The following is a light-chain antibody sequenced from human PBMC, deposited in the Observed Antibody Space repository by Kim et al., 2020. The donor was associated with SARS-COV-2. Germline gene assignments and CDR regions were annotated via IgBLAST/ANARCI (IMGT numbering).Light chain of an antibody. CDR2: KAS. J-gene: IGKJ4*01. CDR1: QSISSW. Sequence: DIQMTQSLSTVSASVGDRVTITCRASQSISSWLAWYQQKPGKAPKLLIYKASSLESGVPPRFSGGGSGTDFTLTINSLQPDDFATYYCQQYSSYPLTFGGGTKLEI. CDR3: QQYSSYPLT. V-gene: IGKV1-5*03.